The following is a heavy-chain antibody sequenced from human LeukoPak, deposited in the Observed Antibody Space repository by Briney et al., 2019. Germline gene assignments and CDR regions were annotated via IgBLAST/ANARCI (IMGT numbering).Heavy chain of an antibody. Sequence: ASVKVSCKAPGYTFTSYDINWVRQATGQGLEWMGWMNPNSGNTDYAQKFQGRVTITRNTSISTAYMELSSLRSEDTAVYYCARLNQLLYRVRYFDYWGQGTLVTVSS. V-gene: IGHV1-8*03. CDR3: ARLNQLLYRVRYFDY. J-gene: IGHJ4*02. CDR1: GYTFTSYD. D-gene: IGHD2-2*02. CDR2: MNPNSGNT.